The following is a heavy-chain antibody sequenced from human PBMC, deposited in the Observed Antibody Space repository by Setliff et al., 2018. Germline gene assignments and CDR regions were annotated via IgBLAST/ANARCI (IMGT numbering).Heavy chain of an antibody. CDR3: ARGESIGSGTVSIDS. D-gene: IGHD3-10*01. Sequence: SETLSLTCNVSGDSISSTYHWGWIRQSPGKGLEWIGTIYHSGNTYYNPSLNSRLTISVDTSKNQFSLRLTSVTAADTAIYYCARGESIGSGTVSIDSWGQGTLVTVSS. V-gene: IGHV4-38-2*02. J-gene: IGHJ4*02. CDR2: IYHSGNT. CDR1: GDSISSTYH.